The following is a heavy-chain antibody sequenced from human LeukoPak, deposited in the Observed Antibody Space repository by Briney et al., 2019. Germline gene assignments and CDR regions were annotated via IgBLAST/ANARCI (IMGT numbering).Heavy chain of an antibody. D-gene: IGHD6-13*01. Sequence: GGSLRLSCAASGFTFSSYNMNWVRQAPGKGLEWVSSISSSSGYIYYADSVKGRFTISRDNAKNSLYLQMNSLRAEDTAVYYCARELSSSWPPPIGYWGQGTLVTVSS. CDR1: GFTFSSYN. CDR2: ISSSSGYI. CDR3: ARELSSSWPPPIGY. J-gene: IGHJ4*02. V-gene: IGHV3-21*01.